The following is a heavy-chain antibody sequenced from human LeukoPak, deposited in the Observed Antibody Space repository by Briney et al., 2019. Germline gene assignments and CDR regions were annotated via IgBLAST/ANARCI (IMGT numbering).Heavy chain of an antibody. D-gene: IGHD5-12*01. CDR2: FDPEDGET. CDR3: AIIRGYSGYDGAFDI. V-gene: IGHV1-24*01. J-gene: IGHJ3*02. CDR1: GYTLTELS. Sequence: ASVKVSCKVSGYTLTELSMHWVRQAPGKGLEWIGGFDPEDGETIYAQKFQGRVTMTEDTSTDTAYMELSSLRSEDTAVYYCAIIRGYSGYDGAFDIWGQGTMVTVSS.